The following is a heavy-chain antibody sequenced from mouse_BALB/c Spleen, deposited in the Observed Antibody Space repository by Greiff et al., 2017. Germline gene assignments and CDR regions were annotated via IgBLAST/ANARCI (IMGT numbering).Heavy chain of an antibody. CDR2: IWAGGST. D-gene: IGHD1-1*01. CDR3: AREAPYYYGSSYSYAMDY. Sequence: QVQLQQSGPGLVAPSQSLSITCTVSGFSLTSYGVHWVRQPPGKGLEWLGVIWAGGSTNYNSALMSRLSISKDNSKSQVFLKMNSLQTDDTAMYYCAREAPYYYGSSYSYAMDYWGQGTSVTVSS. J-gene: IGHJ4*01. CDR1: GFSLTSYG. V-gene: IGHV2-9*02.